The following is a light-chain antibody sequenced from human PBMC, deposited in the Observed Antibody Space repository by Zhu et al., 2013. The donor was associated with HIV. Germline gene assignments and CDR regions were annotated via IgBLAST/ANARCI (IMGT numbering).Light chain of an antibody. J-gene: IGKJ5*01. V-gene: IGKV1-5*03. Sequence: DIQMTQSPPTLSASVGDRVSITCRASQSISAWLAWYQQKPGKAPSLLIYKASTLQSGVPSRFSGSGYGTEFTLTISSLQPEDFATYYCLQHNSYPRTFGQGTRLEIK. CDR3: LQHNSYPRT. CDR1: QSISAW. CDR2: KAS.